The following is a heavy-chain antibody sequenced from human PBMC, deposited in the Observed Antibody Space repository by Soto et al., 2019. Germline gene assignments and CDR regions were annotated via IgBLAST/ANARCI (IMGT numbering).Heavy chain of an antibody. V-gene: IGHV3-30-3*01. D-gene: IGHD4-17*01. Sequence: GGSLRLSCAASGFTFSSYAMHWVRQAPGKGLEWVAVISYDGSNKYYADSVKGRFTISRDNSKNTLYLQMNSLRAEDTAVYYCATYDYGGRPYYFDYWGQGTLVTVSS. CDR2: ISYDGSNK. J-gene: IGHJ4*02. CDR1: GFTFSSYA. CDR3: ATYDYGGRPYYFDY.